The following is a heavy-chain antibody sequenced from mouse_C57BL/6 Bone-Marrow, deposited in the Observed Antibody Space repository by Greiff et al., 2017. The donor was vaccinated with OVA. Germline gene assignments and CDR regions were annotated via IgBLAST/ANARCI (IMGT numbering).Heavy chain of an antibody. CDR1: GYAFTNYL. CDR3: ARGGYDGYLYYFDY. D-gene: IGHD2-3*01. Sequence: QVQLQQSGAELVRPGTSVKVSCKASGYAFTNYLIEWVKQRPGQGLEWIGVINPGSGGTNYNEKFKGKATLTADKSSSTADMQLSSLTSEDSAVYFCARGGYDGYLYYFDYWGQGTTLTVSS. CDR2: INPGSGGT. V-gene: IGHV1-54*01. J-gene: IGHJ2*01.